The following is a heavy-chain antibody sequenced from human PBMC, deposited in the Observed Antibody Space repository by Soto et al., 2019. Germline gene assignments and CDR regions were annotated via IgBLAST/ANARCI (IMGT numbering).Heavy chain of an antibody. CDR3: AKDLTRQLAYWLDP. J-gene: IGHJ5*02. D-gene: IGHD6-6*01. Sequence: ASVKVSCKASGFSFTGYYIHWLHQAPGQGLEWMGWINAHSGGTEYAQKFQGRVTLTRDTSIATAYLTLTSLTSDDTALYYCAKDLTRQLAYWLDPWGQGTQVTSPQ. CDR2: INAHSGGT. V-gene: IGHV1-2*02. CDR1: GFSFTGYY.